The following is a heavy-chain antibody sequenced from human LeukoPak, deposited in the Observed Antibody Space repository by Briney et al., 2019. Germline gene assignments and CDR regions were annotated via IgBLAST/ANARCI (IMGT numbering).Heavy chain of an antibody. CDR1: GFTFSSYA. Sequence: GGSLRLSCAASGFTFSSYAMSWVRQAPGKGLEWVSAISGSGGSTYYADSVKGRFTISRDNSKNTLYLQMNSLRAEDMAVYYCAKDGAASGWYYFDYWGQGTPVTVSS. D-gene: IGHD6-19*01. V-gene: IGHV3-23*01. J-gene: IGHJ4*02. CDR2: ISGSGGST. CDR3: AKDGAASGWYYFDY.